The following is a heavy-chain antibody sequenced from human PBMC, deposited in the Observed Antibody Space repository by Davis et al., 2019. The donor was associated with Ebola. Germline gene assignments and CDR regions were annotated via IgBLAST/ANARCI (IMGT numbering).Heavy chain of an antibody. V-gene: IGHV1-8*02. Sequence: AASVKVSCKASGGTFSSYAINWVRQATGQGLEWMGWMNPNSGNTGYAQKFQGRVTMTRNTSISTAYMELSSLRSEDTAVYYCARGGIASYYYYGMDVWGQGTTVTVSS. CDR2: MNPNSGNT. J-gene: IGHJ6*02. CDR1: GGTFSSYA. CDR3: ARGGIASYYYYGMDV. D-gene: IGHD6-13*01.